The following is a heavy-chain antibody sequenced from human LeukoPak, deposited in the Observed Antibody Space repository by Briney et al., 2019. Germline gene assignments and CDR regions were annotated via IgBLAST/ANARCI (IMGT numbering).Heavy chain of an antibody. CDR2: RHNSGST. V-gene: IGHV4-59*01. J-gene: IGHJ4*02. CDR3: ATRAIAAAAPVYFDS. Sequence: PSETLSLTCTVSGVSINGYYWSWIRQSPGKGLEWIGYRHNSGSTNCNPSLRSRVTMSMDTSRNQFSLRLTSLTAADTAVYYCATRAIAAAAPVYFDSWGQGTLVTVSS. D-gene: IGHD6-13*01. CDR1: GVSINGYY.